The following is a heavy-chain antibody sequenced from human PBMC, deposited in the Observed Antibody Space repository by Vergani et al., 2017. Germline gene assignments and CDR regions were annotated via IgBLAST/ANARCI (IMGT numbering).Heavy chain of an antibody. D-gene: IGHD3-22*01. J-gene: IGHJ2*01. CDR3: ARSRLTYYYDSSGYYGHAYGYFDL. CDR2: INHSRST. V-gene: IGHV4-34*01. CDR1: GGSFSGYY. Sequence: QVQLQQWGAGLLKPSETLSLTCAVYGGSFSGYYWSWIRQPPGKGLEWIGEINHSRSTNYNPSLKSRVTISVDTSNNQFTLKLSSVTAADTAVYYCARSRLTYYYDSSGYYGHAYGYFDLWGRGTLVTVSS.